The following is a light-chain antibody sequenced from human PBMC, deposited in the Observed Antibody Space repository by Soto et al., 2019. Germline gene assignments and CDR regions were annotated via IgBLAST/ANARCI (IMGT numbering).Light chain of an antibody. CDR2: DVS. Sequence: QSALTQPASVSGSPGQSITISCTETSSDVGGYNYVSWYQHHPGKAPKLMIYDVSNRPSGVSNRFSGSKSGNTASLTISGLQAEDEADYYCSSYTSSSTYVVFGGGTQLTVL. CDR1: SSDVGGYNY. CDR3: SSYTSSSTYVV. J-gene: IGLJ2*01. V-gene: IGLV2-14*03.